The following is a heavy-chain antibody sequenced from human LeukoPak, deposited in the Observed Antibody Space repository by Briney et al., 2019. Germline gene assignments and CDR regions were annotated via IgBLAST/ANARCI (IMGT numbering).Heavy chain of an antibody. J-gene: IGHJ4*02. CDR3: VRDRDWAFDY. D-gene: IGHD3-9*01. V-gene: IGHV3-48*01. CDR2: ITIDLSII. CDR1: GFSLSTYS. Sequence: GGSLRLSCAVSGFSLSTYSMNWVRQAPGKGLEWISHITIDLSIIDYADSVKGRFTISRDKAKNSLYLQMNSLGAEDKAVYYCVRDRDWAFDYWGQGTLLAVSS.